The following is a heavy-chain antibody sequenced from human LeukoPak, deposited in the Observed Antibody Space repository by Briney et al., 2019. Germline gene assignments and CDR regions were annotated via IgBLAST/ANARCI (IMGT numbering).Heavy chain of an antibody. CDR3: ARDVVVVPAAIHYGMDV. V-gene: IGHV4-34*01. Sequence: SETLSLTCTVYGGSFSDYYWGWIRQPPGKGLEWIGEIHPSGSTNYSPSLKSRVTISLDASKNQFSLNLSSVTAADTAVYYCARDVVVVPAAIHYGMDVWGQGTTVTVSS. D-gene: IGHD2-2*01. CDR2: IHPSGST. J-gene: IGHJ6*02. CDR1: GGSFSDYY.